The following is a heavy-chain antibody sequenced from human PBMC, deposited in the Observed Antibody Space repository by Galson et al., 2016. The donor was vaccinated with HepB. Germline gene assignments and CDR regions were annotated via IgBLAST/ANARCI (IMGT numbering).Heavy chain of an antibody. CDR1: GFTVSTSY. CDR3: AREQWYYMDF. Sequence: SLRLSCAASGFTVSTSYMNWVRQAPGKGLEWVSVIHNGGGSTYYGDSVKGRFTISRDTSKNTVYLQMNSLRPEDTAVYYCAREQWYYMDFWGKGTTVTVSS. J-gene: IGHJ6*03. D-gene: IGHD6-19*01. V-gene: IGHV3-53*01. CDR2: IHNGGGST.